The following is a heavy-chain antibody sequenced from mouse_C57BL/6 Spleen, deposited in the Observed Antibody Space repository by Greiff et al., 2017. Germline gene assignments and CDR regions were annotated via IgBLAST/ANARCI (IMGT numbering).Heavy chain of an antibody. Sequence: EVQRVESGGGLVKPGGSLKLSCAASGFTFSSYAMSWVRQTPEKRLAWVATISDGGSYTYYPDNVKGRFTISRDNAKNNLYLQMSHLKSEDTTMYCCARDCYDWFAYWGQGTLVTVSA. V-gene: IGHV5-4*01. CDR1: GFTFSSYA. D-gene: IGHD2-12*01. CDR2: ISDGGSYT. CDR3: ARDCYDWFAY. J-gene: IGHJ3*01.